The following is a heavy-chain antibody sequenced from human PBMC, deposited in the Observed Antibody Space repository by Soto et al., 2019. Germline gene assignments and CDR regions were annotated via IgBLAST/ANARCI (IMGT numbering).Heavy chain of an antibody. CDR3: AKELGKGYCSGGSCYSDAFDI. D-gene: IGHD2-15*01. Sequence: EVQLLESGGGLVQPGGSLRLSCAASGFTFSSYAMSWVRQAPGKGLEWVSAISGSGGSTYYADSVKGRFTISRDNSKNTLYLQMNSLRAEDTAVYYCAKELGKGYCSGGSCYSDAFDIWGQGTMVTVSS. CDR1: GFTFSSYA. J-gene: IGHJ3*02. CDR2: ISGSGGST. V-gene: IGHV3-23*01.